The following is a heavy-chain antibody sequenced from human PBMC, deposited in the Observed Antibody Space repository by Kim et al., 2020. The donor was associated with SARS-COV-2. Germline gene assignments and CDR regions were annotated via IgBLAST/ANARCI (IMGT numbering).Heavy chain of an antibody. J-gene: IGHJ4*01. V-gene: IGHV3-72*01. D-gene: IGHD3-22*01. CDR2: SRNKAKKYTT. Sequence: GGSLRLSCAASGFRFSDYYMEWVRQAPGKGLEWIGLSRNKAKKYTTEYAASVKGRFNISRDDTKKSLYLQMNSLKTEDTAGYYCTTINYDSSGFSGDYWG. CDR1: GFRFSDYY. CDR3: TTINYDSSGFSGDY.